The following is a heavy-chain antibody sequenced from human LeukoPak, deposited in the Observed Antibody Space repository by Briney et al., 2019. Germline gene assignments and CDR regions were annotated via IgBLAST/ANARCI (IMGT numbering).Heavy chain of an antibody. V-gene: IGHV3-43D*04. D-gene: IGHD2-15*01. Sequence: GGSLRLSCAASGFTFDDYAMHWVRRAPGKGPEWVSLISWDGGSTYYADSVKGRFTISRDNSKNSLYLQMNSLRAEDTALYYCAKVRGYCSGGSCYSGFGYMDVWGKGTTVTVSS. CDR2: ISWDGGST. CDR3: AKVRGYCSGGSCYSGFGYMDV. CDR1: GFTFDDYA. J-gene: IGHJ6*03.